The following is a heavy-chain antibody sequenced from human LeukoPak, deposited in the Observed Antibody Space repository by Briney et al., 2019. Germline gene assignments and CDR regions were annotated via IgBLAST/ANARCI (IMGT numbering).Heavy chain of an antibody. Sequence: ASETLSLTCTVSGGSVSSGSYYWNWIRQPPGKGLEWIGYIYYSGSTNYNASLKSRVTISVDTSKNQFSLKLTSVTCADTAVYYCARGEFPSDLEFWGQGALITVSS. CDR3: ARGEFPSDLEF. CDR1: GGSVSSGSYY. D-gene: IGHD3-10*01. V-gene: IGHV4-61*01. CDR2: IYYSGST. J-gene: IGHJ4*02.